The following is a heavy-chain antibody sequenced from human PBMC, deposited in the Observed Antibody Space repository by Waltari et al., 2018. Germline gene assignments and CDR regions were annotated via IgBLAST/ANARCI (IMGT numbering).Heavy chain of an antibody. CDR1: GFDFHGYW. J-gene: IGHJ4*02. Sequence: EVQLVESGGGLVQPGGSLRLSCVASGFDFHGYWMGWFRQAPGKGMDWVANINDNGTKESCVESLKGRVTIPRDNAKNSVYLQTTSLRAEDTALYYCARSGLVSAFDYWGQGSLVTVAS. V-gene: IGHV3-7*01. D-gene: IGHD3-9*01. CDR2: INDNGTKE. CDR3: ARSGLVSAFDY.